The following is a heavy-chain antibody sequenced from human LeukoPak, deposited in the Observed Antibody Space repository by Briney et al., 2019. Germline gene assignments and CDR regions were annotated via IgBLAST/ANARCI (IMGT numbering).Heavy chain of an antibody. J-gene: IGHJ6*02. Sequence: PSETLSLTCTVSGVSISSSSYYWGWIRQAPGQGLEWVATIKQDGNEKYYVDSVKGRFTISRDNAKNSLYLQMNSLRAEDTAIYYCARAQYCSSTLRCYHYYGMDVWGQGTTVTVSS. D-gene: IGHD2-2*01. CDR3: ARAQYCSSTLRCYHYYGMDV. V-gene: IGHV3-7*01. CDR2: IKQDGNEK. CDR1: GVSISSSSYY.